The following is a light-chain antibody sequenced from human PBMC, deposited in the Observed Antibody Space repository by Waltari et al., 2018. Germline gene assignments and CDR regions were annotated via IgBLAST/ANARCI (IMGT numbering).Light chain of an antibody. V-gene: IGLV2-23*01. CDR1: SSAVGSYNL. J-gene: IGLJ3*02. Sequence: QSALTQPASVSGSPGQSITISCTGTSSAVGSYNLVSWYQQHPGKAPKLMIYEGSKRPSGVSNRCSGSKSGNTASLTISGLQAEDEADYYCCSYAGSSTLGVFGGGTKLTVL. CDR2: EGS. CDR3: CSYAGSSTLGV.